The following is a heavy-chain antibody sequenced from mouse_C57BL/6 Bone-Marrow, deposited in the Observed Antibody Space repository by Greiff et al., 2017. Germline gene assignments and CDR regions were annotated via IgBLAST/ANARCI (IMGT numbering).Heavy chain of an antibody. V-gene: IGHV2-5*01. CDR1: GFSLTSYG. CDR3: AKNWGYSYWYFDV. Sequence: VQLQQSGPGLVQPSQSLSITCTVSGFSLTSYGVHWVRQSPGKGLEWLGVIWRGGSTDYNAAFMSRLSITKDNSKSQVFFKMNSLQADDTAIYYCAKNWGYSYWYFDVWGTGTTVTVSS. CDR2: IWRGGST. J-gene: IGHJ1*03.